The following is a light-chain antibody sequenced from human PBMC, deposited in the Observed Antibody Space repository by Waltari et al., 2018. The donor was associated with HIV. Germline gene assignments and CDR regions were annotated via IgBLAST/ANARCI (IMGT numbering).Light chain of an antibody. CDR2: DVS. J-gene: IGLJ1*01. Sequence: QSALTQPASVSGSPGPSITISCTGPTSYVVGYRYVPWYQQTPGKAPQLMIYDVSNRPSGVSNRFSGSKSGNTASLTISGLQAEDEADYYCSSHTSSSTYVFGTGTKVTVL. V-gene: IGLV2-14*03. CDR3: SSHTSSSTYV. CDR1: TSYVVGYRY.